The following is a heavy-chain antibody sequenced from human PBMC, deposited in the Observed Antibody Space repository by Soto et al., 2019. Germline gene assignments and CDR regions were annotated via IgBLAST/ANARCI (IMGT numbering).Heavy chain of an antibody. CDR3: ASPYCSSTSCRGYYGMDV. J-gene: IGHJ6*02. CDR2: IYYSGST. CDR1: GGSISSSSYY. Sequence: SETLSLTCTVSGGSISSSSYYWCWIRQPPGKGLEWIGSIYYSGSTYYNPPLKSRVTISVDTSKNQFSLKLSSVTAADTAVYYCASPYCSSTSCRGYYGMDVWGQGTTVTVSS. D-gene: IGHD2-2*01. V-gene: IGHV4-39*01.